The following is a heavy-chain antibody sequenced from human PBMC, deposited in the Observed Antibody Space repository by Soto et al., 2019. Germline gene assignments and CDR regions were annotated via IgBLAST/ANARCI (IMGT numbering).Heavy chain of an antibody. CDR3: ARTLYADYVHWYFDL. J-gene: IGHJ2*01. Sequence: QVTLKESGPVLVKPTETLTLTCTVSGFSLSNARMGVSWIRQPPGKALEWLAHIFSNDEKSYTTSLNSRLTISKDTAKSQLVLIMTKMDPVDTATYYCARTLYADYVHWYFDLWGRGTLVTVSS. V-gene: IGHV2-26*01. CDR1: GFSLSNARMG. D-gene: IGHD4-17*01. CDR2: IFSNDEK.